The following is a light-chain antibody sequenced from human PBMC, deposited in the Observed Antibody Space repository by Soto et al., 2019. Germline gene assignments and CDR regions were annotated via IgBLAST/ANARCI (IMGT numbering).Light chain of an antibody. CDR3: QQRSNWPPIT. V-gene: IGKV1-16*01. CDR1: EGFSNY. J-gene: IGKJ5*01. Sequence: DIQMTQSPSSLSASIGDRVTITCRASEGFSNYLAWFQQKPGKAPSLLIYAASTLQSGVPSRFSGSGSGTDFTLTISSLQPEDFAVYYCQQRSNWPPITFGQGTRLEIK. CDR2: AAS.